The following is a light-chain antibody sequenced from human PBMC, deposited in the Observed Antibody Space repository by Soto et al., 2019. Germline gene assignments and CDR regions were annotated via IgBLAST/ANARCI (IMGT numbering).Light chain of an antibody. J-gene: IGKJ1*01. CDR2: AAS. V-gene: IGKV1-27*01. CDR3: QKFNGAPWA. CDR1: QGIGSY. Sequence: DIQMTQSPSTLSSSVGDRVTITCRASQGIGSYLAWYQQRPGKVPKLLIYAASTLHSGVPTRFSGSGSGTDFTLTISSLQPEDVANYFCQKFNGAPWAFGQGTRVEI.